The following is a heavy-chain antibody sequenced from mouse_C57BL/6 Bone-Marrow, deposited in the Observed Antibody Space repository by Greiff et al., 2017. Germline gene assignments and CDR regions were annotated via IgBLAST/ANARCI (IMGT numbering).Heavy chain of an antibody. CDR1: VFNIKNTY. CDR3: ARSRGLRRLYAMDY. D-gene: IGHD2-4*01. CDR2: LDPANGNT. Sequence: VQLQQSVAELVRPGASVKLSCTASVFNIKNTYMHWVKQRPEQGLEWIGRLDPANGNTKYAPKFQGKATITAATSSNTAYLQLSSLTSEDTAIYYCARSRGLRRLYAMDYWGQGTSVTVSS. J-gene: IGHJ4*01. V-gene: IGHV14-3*01.